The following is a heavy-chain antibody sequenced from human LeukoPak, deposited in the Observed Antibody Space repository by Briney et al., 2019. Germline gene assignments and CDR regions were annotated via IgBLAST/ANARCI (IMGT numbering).Heavy chain of an antibody. D-gene: IGHD2-15*01. J-gene: IGHJ3*02. CDR2: IYHSGST. V-gene: IGHV4-38-2*01. Sequence: SETLSLTCAVSGYSISSGYYWGWIRQPPGKGLEWIGSIYHSGSTYYNPSLKSQVTISVDTSKNQFSLKLSSVTAADTAVYYCASLKYCSGGSCYSGAFDIWGQGTMVTVSS. CDR1: GYSISSGYY. CDR3: ASLKYCSGGSCYSGAFDI.